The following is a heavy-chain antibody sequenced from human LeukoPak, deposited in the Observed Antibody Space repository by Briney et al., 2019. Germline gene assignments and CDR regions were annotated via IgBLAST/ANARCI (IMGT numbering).Heavy chain of an antibody. Sequence: PSETLSLTCSVSTSSISSYYWSWIRQPAGKGLEWIGYVFQSGNTNYNPSLKSRVTISVDTSKNQFSLKLSSVSAADTAVYYCARERYYYDSSGYYGYFDYWGQGTLVTVSS. J-gene: IGHJ4*02. V-gene: IGHV4-59*01. CDR1: TSSISSYY. CDR3: ARERYYYDSSGYYGYFDY. CDR2: VFQSGNT. D-gene: IGHD3-22*01.